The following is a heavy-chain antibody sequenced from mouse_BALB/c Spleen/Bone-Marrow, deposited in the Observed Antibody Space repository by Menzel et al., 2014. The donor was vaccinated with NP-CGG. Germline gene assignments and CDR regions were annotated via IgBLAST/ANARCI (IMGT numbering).Heavy chain of an antibody. CDR1: GYTFTDHA. Sequence: QVQLQQPGAKLVRPGVSVKISCKGSGYTFTDHAMHWVKRSHAKGLEWIGLISGYYGDAIYNQKFKGKATMTVDKSSSTAYMELARLTSEDSAIYYCARSGKVRNAMDYWGQGTSVTVSS. D-gene: IGHD2-14*01. V-gene: IGHV1S137*01. CDR2: ISGYYGDA. CDR3: ARSGKVRNAMDY. J-gene: IGHJ4*01.